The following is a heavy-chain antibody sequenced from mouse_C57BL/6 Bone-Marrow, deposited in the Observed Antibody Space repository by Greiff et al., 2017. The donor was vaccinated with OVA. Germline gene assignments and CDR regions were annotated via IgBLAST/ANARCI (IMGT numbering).Heavy chain of an antibody. CDR2: LHPSDSDT. D-gene: IGHD4-1*01. CDR3: AIWGTGTGCDY. Sequence: VQLQQPGAELVKPGASVKVSCKASGYTFTSYWMHWVKQRPGQGLEWIGRLHPSDSDTNYNQKFKGKATLTVDKSSSTAYMQLSSLTSEDSAVYYCAIWGTGTGCDYWGQGTTLTVSS. CDR1: GYTFTSYW. V-gene: IGHV1-74*01. J-gene: IGHJ2*01.